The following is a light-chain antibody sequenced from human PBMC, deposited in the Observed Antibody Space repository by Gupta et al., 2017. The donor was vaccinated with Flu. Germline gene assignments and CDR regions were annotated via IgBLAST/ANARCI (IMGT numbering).Light chain of an antibody. V-gene: IGKV1-33*01. CDR2: DAS. CDR3: QQEDNLPIT. Sequence: DIQRTQSPSSLSASVGDRVTITCHASQDISNSLNWYQQEPGKVPKLLIYDASNLETGVPSRFSGSGSGTDFTFTISSLQPEDLATYYCQQEDNLPITFSGGTKVEIK. CDR1: QDISNS. J-gene: IGKJ4*01.